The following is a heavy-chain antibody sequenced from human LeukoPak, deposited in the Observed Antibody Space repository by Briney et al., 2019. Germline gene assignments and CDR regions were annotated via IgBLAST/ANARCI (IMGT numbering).Heavy chain of an antibody. CDR2: INSDGSST. CDR1: GFTFSSYW. D-gene: IGHD4-17*01. CDR3: ARGDTSTVNNYYYYGMDV. V-gene: IGHV3-74*01. Sequence: PGGSLRLSCAASGFTFSSYWMHWVRQAPGKGLVWVSRINSDGSSTSYADSVKGRFTISRDNAKSTLYLQMNSLRAEDTAVYYCARGDTSTVNNYYYYGMDVWGKGTTVTVSS. J-gene: IGHJ6*04.